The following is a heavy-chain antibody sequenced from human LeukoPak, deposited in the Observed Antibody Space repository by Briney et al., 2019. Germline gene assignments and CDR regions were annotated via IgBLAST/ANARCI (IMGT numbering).Heavy chain of an antibody. Sequence: SETLSLTCAVYGGSFSGYYWSWIRQPPGKGLEWIGEINHSGSTNYNPSLKSRVTISVDTSKNQFSLKLSSVTAADTAVYYCVTRGGYCSGGSCYHFDYWGQGTLVTVSS. CDR2: INHSGST. D-gene: IGHD2-15*01. CDR3: VTRGGYCSGGSCYHFDY. CDR1: GGSFSGYY. V-gene: IGHV4-34*01. J-gene: IGHJ4*02.